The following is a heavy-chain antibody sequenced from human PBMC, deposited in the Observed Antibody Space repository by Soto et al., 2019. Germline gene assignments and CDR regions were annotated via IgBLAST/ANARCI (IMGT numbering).Heavy chain of an antibody. Sequence: QVQLVQSGAEVKKPGSSVKVSCKASGGTFGSYAISWVRQAPGQGLEWMGGIIPIPGTANYAQKFQGRVTIAADESTSTAYMELSSLRSEETAVYYCARSQGTRTSLEIYYYYYYGMDVWGQGTTVTVSS. CDR3: ARSQGTRTSLEIYYYYYYGMDV. CDR2: IIPIPGTA. J-gene: IGHJ6*02. CDR1: GGTFGSYA. V-gene: IGHV1-69*01. D-gene: IGHD2-2*01.